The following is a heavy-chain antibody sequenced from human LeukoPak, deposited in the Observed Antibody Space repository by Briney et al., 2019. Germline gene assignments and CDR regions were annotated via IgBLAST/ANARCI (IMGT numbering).Heavy chain of an antibody. V-gene: IGHV3-21*01. CDR1: GFTFTSFS. CDR2: INTVATYI. J-gene: IGHJ4*02. D-gene: IGHD3-22*01. Sequence: PGGSLRLSCAASGFTFTSFSFNWVRQAPGKGLEWVSSINTVATYIYYADSVRGRFTISRDNAKNSVYLQMDSLRAEDTGVYYCARLRRNGDSGGFYYYYDYWGQGTPVTVSS. CDR3: ARLRRNGDSGGFYYYYDY.